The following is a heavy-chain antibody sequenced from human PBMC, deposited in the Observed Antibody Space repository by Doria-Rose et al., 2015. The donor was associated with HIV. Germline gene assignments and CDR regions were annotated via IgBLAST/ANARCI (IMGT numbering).Heavy chain of an antibody. V-gene: IGHV4-31*03. Sequence: LQESGPCLVKPSATLSLTCSVSGASVSSRGYYWNWIRQVPGKGLESLVYTYYTGTSDYSPSLKSRLNMAVDTSKNQFSLKLSFVTVADTAVYYCARMGSYRELDYWGQGALVIVSA. CDR3: ARMGSYRELDY. CDR2: TYYTGTS. J-gene: IGHJ4*02. CDR1: GASVSSRGYY. D-gene: IGHD3-3*01.